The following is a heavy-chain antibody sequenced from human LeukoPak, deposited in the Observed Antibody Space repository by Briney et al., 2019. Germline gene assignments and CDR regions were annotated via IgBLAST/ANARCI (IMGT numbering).Heavy chain of an antibody. D-gene: IGHD6-13*01. CDR1: GGSISSGSYY. J-gene: IGHJ5*02. CDR2: INHSGST. CDR3: ASRVAAAGTGFDP. Sequence: SETLSLTCTVSGGSISSGSYYWSWIRQPPGKGPEWIGEINHSGSTNYNPSLKSRVTISVDTSKNQFSLNLGSVTAADTAVYYCASRVAAAGTGFDPWGQGTLVTVSA. V-gene: IGHV4-39*01.